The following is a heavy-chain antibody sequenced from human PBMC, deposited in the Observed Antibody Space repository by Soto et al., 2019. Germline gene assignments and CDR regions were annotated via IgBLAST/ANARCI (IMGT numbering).Heavy chain of an antibody. V-gene: IGHV3-7*04. CDR2: IKQDGSEK. CDR3: ARGGTYFDY. Sequence: VGSLRLSCAASGFTLSTYWMNWVRQAPGKGLEWVANIKQDGSEKYYVDSVKGRFTISRDNAKNSLSLQINNLRVEDTAVYYCARGGTYFDYWGLGALVTVSS. D-gene: IGHD1-1*01. CDR1: GFTLSTYW. J-gene: IGHJ4*02.